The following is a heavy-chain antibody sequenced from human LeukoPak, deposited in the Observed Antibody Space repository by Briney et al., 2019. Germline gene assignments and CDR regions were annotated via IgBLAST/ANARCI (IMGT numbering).Heavy chain of an antibody. Sequence: GGSLRLSCAASGFTFSAFWMHWVRQAPGKGLVWVSHINSDGSGTRYADSVKGRFTISRDNARNTLYLQVNSLRAEDTAVYYCARGRVFDTSGYSVDYWGQGTLVTVSS. V-gene: IGHV3-74*01. CDR1: GFTFSAFW. CDR2: INSDGSGT. J-gene: IGHJ4*02. CDR3: ARGRVFDTSGYSVDY. D-gene: IGHD3-22*01.